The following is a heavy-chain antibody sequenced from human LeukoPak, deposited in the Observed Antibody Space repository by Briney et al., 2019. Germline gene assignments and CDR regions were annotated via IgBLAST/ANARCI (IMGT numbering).Heavy chain of an antibody. D-gene: IGHD6-19*01. Sequence: GGSLRLSCAASGFTFHNLTMNWVRQAPGKGLEWVSAITGLSSYMFYADSLKGRFTISRDNAKNSLYLQMNSLRAEDTAVYYCARTLNSSGWRHFDYWGQGTLVTVSS. CDR2: ITGLSSYM. CDR3: ARTLNSSGWRHFDY. CDR1: GFTFHNLT. J-gene: IGHJ4*02. V-gene: IGHV3-21*06.